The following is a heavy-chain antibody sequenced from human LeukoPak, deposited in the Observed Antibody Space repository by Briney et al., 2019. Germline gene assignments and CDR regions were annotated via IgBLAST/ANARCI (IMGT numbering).Heavy chain of an antibody. J-gene: IGHJ6*03. Sequence: SVKVSCKASGGTFSSYAISWVRQAPGQGLEWMGGIIPIFGTANYAQKFQGRVTITADKSTSTAYMELSSLRSEDTAVYYCASGPMVRDEIYYYYYMDVWGKGTTVTVSS. CDR2: IIPIFGTA. CDR3: ASGPMVRDEIYYYYYMDV. CDR1: GGTFSSYA. D-gene: IGHD3-10*01. V-gene: IGHV1-69*06.